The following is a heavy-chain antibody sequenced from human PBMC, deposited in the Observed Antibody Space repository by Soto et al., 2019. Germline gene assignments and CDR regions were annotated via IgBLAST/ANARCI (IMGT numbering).Heavy chain of an antibody. CDR1: GGSISSYY. J-gene: IGHJ5*02. CDR2: IYYSGST. Sequence: SETLSLTCTVSGGSISSYYWSWIRQPPGKGLEWIGYIYYSGSTNYNPSLKSRVTISVDTSKNQFSLKLSSVTAADTAVYYCARGFRNGYYDFWSGYWYFDPWGQGTLVTVSS. D-gene: IGHD3-3*01. V-gene: IGHV4-59*01. CDR3: ARGFRNGYYDFWSGYWYFDP.